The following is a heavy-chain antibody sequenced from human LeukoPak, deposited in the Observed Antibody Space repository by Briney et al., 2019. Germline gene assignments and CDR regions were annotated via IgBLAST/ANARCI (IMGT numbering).Heavy chain of an antibody. V-gene: IGHV3-66*01. Sequence: SGGSLSLSGAAPGSTVSSNYMSWVRQAPGKGLKWASVIYSGGSTYYADSVKGRFTISRDNSKNTLYLQMNSLRAEDTAVYYCARARDSSGYYGDNWFDPWGQGTLVTVSS. CDR2: IYSGGST. CDR3: ARARDSSGYYGDNWFDP. CDR1: GSTVSSNY. J-gene: IGHJ5*02. D-gene: IGHD3-22*01.